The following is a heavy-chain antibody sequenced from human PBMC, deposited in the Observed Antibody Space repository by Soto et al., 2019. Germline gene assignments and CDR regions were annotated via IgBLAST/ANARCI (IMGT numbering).Heavy chain of an antibody. CDR3: ARVGYCSSTSCYYYYYGMDV. CDR1: GYSFTSYW. Sequence: PGESLKISCKGSGYSFTSYWISWVRQMPGKGLEWMGRIDPSDSYTNYSPSFQGHVTISADKSISTAYLQWSSLKASDTAMYYCARVGYCSSTSCYYYYYGMDVWGQGTTVTV. CDR2: IDPSDSYT. D-gene: IGHD2-2*01. V-gene: IGHV5-10-1*01. J-gene: IGHJ6*02.